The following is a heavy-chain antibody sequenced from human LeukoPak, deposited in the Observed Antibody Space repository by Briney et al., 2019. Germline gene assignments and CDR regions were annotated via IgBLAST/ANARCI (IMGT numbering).Heavy chain of an antibody. J-gene: IGHJ6*04. D-gene: IGHD3-10*01. Sequence: PEGSLRLSCAASGFTFSDYYMSWIRQAPGKGLEWVSYISSSSSYTNYADSVKGRFTISRDNAKNSLYLQMNSLRAEDTAVYYCARDALWFGETTYYYGMDVWGKGTTVTVSS. CDR1: GFTFSDYY. V-gene: IGHV3-11*06. CDR2: ISSSSSYT. CDR3: ARDALWFGETTYYYGMDV.